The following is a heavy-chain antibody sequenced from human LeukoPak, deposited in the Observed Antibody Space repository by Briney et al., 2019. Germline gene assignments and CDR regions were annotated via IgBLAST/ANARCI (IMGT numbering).Heavy chain of an antibody. V-gene: IGHV4-30-4*08. Sequence: SQTLSLTCTVSGGSISSGDYYWSWIRQPPGKGLEWIGYIYYSGSTYYNPSLKSRVTISVDTSKNQFSLKLSSVTAADTAVYHCARDSLLRFGDAFDIWGQGTMVTVSS. CDR3: ARDSLLRFGDAFDI. CDR1: GGSISSGDYY. CDR2: IYYSGST. D-gene: IGHD3-10*01. J-gene: IGHJ3*02.